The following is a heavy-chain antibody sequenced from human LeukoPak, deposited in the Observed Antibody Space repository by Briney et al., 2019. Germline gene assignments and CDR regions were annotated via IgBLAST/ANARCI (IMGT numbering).Heavy chain of an antibody. CDR3: ARDLLWFGELDL. V-gene: IGHV4-38-2*02. J-gene: IGHJ2*01. CDR1: GYSISSGYY. CDR2: IYHSGST. D-gene: IGHD3-10*01. Sequence: SETLSLTCTVSGYSISSGYYWGWIRQPPGKGLEWIGSIYHSGSTYYNPSLKSRVTISVDTSKNQFSLKLSSVTAADTAVYYCARDLLWFGELDLWGRGTLVTVSS.